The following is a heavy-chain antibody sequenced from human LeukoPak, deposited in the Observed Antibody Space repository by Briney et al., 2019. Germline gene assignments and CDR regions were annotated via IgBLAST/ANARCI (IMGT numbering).Heavy chain of an antibody. V-gene: IGHV3-23*01. J-gene: IGHJ4*02. CDR3: AKSPGGHPDY. CDR1: GFIFRDYT. D-gene: IGHD3-10*01. Sequence: GGSLRLSCAASGFIFRDYTMTWVRQVPGKGLEWVSGIYGSGRGQTFYADSVRGRFTISRDDSKNTLYLQMNSLRAEDTAVYYCAKSPGGHPDYWGQGTLVTVSS. CDR2: IYGSGRGQT.